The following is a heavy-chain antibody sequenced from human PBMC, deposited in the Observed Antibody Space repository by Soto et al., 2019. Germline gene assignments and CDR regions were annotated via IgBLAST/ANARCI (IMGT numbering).Heavy chain of an antibody. CDR2: INAGNGNT. CDR1: GYTFTSYA. CDR3: ARGYCSSTSCYGPYYFDY. J-gene: IGHJ4*02. Sequence: ASVKVSCKASGYTFTSYAMHWVRQAPGQRLEWMGWINAGNGNTKYSQKFQGRVTITRDTSASTAYMELSSLRSEDTAVYYCARGYCSSTSCYGPYYFDYWGQGTLVTVSS. D-gene: IGHD2-2*01. V-gene: IGHV1-3*01.